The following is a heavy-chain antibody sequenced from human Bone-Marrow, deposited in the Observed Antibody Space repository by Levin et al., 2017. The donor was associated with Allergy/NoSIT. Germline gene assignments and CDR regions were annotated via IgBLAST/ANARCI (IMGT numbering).Heavy chain of an antibody. Sequence: LGESLKISCAASGFTFSDYYLTWIRQAPGKGLEWISFLSHDNSYRNYADSVKGRFTISRDNAKNSVYLQMTDLRAGDTAVYYCVRGPLIRPASIAYYYYRDVWGKGTTVTVSS. V-gene: IGHV3-11*05. J-gene: IGHJ6*03. D-gene: IGHD2-2*01. CDR1: GFTFSDYY. CDR2: LSHDNSYR. CDR3: VRGPLIRPASIAYYYYRDV.